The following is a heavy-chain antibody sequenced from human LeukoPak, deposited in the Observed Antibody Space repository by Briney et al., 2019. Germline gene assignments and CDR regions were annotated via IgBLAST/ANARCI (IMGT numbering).Heavy chain of an antibody. V-gene: IGHV4-4*07. D-gene: IGHD6-25*01. CDR3: ARDVPLSGYYYYMDV. CDR1: GGSISSYY. J-gene: IGHJ6*03. Sequence: KSSETLSLTCTVSGGSISSYYWSWIRQPAGKGLEWIGRIYTSGSTNYNPSLKSRVTMSVDTSKNQFSLKLSSVTAADTAVYYCARDVPLSGYYYYMDVWGKGTTVTVSS. CDR2: IYTSGST.